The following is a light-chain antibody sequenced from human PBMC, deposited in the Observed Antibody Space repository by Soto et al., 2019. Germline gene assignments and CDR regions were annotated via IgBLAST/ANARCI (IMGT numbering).Light chain of an antibody. J-gene: IGKJ5*01. CDR3: QQYNSYFIT. CDR2: KAS. V-gene: IGKV1-5*03. Sequence: DIQMTQSPSTLSASLAYRFTITCLASQSISSWLDWYQQKPGKAPKLLIYKASSLESGVPSRFSGSGSGTEFTLTISSLRPDDFATYYCQQYNSYFITFGQGTRLEIK. CDR1: QSISSW.